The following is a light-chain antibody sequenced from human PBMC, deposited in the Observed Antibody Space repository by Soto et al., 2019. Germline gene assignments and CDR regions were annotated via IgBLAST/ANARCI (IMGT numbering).Light chain of an antibody. CDR2: GAS. J-gene: IGKJ5*01. CDR3: HHYDDSPPIT. CDR1: QSVSNRY. V-gene: IGKV3-20*01. Sequence: EIVLTQSPGTLSLSPGERATLSCRASQSVSNRYLAWYQQKPGQAPRLLISGASSRAPAIPDRFSGSGSGTDFTLTISRLEPEDFAIYYCHHYDDSPPITFGHGTRLEIK.